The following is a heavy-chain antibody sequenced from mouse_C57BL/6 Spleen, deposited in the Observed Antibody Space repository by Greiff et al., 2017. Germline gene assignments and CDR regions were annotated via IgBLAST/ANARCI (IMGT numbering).Heavy chain of an antibody. V-gene: IGHV1-52*01. CDR3: ARSYYYGSSWFAY. D-gene: IGHD1-1*01. J-gene: IGHJ3*01. CDR1: GYTFTSYW. Sequence: VKLQESGAELVRPGSSVKLSCKASGYTFTSYWMHWVKQRPIQGLEWIGNIDPSDSETHYNQKFKDKATLTVDKSSSTAYMQLSSLTSEDSAVYYCARSYYYGSSWFAYWGQGTLVTVSA. CDR2: IDPSDSET.